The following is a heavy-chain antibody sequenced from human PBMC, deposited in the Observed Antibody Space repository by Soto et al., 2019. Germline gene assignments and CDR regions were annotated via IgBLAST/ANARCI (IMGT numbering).Heavy chain of an antibody. J-gene: IGHJ6*02. V-gene: IGHV4-59*08. Sequence: QVQLQESGPGLVKPSETLSLTCTVSSDSSSSYKWSWIRQTPGKGLEWIGYIDKNGGISYNPSLRSRITITISIDPSTKQVSLRLSSVTAADTAVYYCVRQGFGPLHGLVDVWGQGTTVTVSS. CDR1: SDSSSSYK. CDR2: IDKNGGI. D-gene: IGHD3-10*01. CDR3: VRQGFGPLHGLVDV.